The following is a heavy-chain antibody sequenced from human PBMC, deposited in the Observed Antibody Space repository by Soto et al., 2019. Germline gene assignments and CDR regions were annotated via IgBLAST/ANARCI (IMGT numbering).Heavy chain of an antibody. CDR1: GFTFSSYA. CDR2: ISGSGGST. Sequence: PGGSLRLSCAASGFTFSSYAMSWVRQAPGKGLEWVSAISGSGGSTYYADSVKGRFTISRDNSKNTLYLQMNSLRAEDTAVYYCAKTTYDFRTGYYLSWGQGTLVTVSS. J-gene: IGHJ5*02. CDR3: AKTTYDFRTGYYLS. V-gene: IGHV3-23*01. D-gene: IGHD3-3*01.